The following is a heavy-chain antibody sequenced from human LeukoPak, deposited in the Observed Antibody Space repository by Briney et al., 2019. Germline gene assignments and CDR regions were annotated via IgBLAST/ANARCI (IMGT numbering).Heavy chain of an antibody. CDR2: ISAYNGNR. D-gene: IGHD3-10*01. CDR3: ARGGSGSYWARYYFDY. J-gene: IGHJ4*02. CDR1: GYTFTIYG. V-gene: IGHV1-18*04. Sequence: ASVKVSCKASGYTFTIYGISWVRQAPGQGLEWVGWISAYNGNRNYGQKLQGRVTMTTDTSTSTAYMELRSLRSDDTAVYYCARGGSGSYWARYYFDYWGQGTLVTVSS.